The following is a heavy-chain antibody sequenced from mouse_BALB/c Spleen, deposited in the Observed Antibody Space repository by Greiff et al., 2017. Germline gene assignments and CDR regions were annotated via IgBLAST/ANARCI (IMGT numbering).Heavy chain of an antibody. J-gene: IGHJ3*01. CDR2: ISSGSSTI. Sequence: DVQLVESGGGLVQPGGSRKLSCAASGFTFSSFGMHWVRQAPEKGLEWVAYISSGSSTIYYADTVKGRFTISRDNPKNTLFLQMTSLRSEDTAMYYCARSTFSWFAYWGQGTLVTVSA. CDR3: ARSTFSWFAY. V-gene: IGHV5-17*02. CDR1: GFTFSSFG.